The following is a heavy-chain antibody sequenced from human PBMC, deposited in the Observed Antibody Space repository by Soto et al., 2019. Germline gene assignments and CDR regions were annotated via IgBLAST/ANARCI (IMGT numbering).Heavy chain of an antibody. Sequence: WASVKVSCKASGYTFTSYAMHWVRQAPGQRLEWMGWINAGNGNTKYSQKFQGRVTITRDTSASTAYMELSSLRSEDTAVYYCARVSYHGDYDPYWYFDLWGRGTLVTVSS. CDR3: ARVSYHGDYDPYWYFDL. CDR2: INAGNGNT. CDR1: GYTFTSYA. V-gene: IGHV1-3*01. J-gene: IGHJ2*01. D-gene: IGHD4-17*01.